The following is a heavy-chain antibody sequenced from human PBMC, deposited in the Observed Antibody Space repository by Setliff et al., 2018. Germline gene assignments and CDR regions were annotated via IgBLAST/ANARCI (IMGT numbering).Heavy chain of an antibody. V-gene: IGHV3-7*01. J-gene: IGHJ4*02. CDR1: GFTFSTYW. CDR2: INQYGSEK. D-gene: IGHD3-10*01. CDR3: ARPGRSNYWDSFDY. Sequence: GGSLRLSCAASGFTFSTYWMSWVRQAPGKGLEWVANINQYGSEKYYVDTVKGRFTISRDNAKKSLDLQMNSLRVDDTAVYYCARPGRSNYWDSFDYWGQGILVTVSS.